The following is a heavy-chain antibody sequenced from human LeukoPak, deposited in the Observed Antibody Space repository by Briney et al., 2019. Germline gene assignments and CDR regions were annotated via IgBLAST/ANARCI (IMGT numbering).Heavy chain of an antibody. CDR1: GFTFSSYS. V-gene: IGHV3-21*01. CDR2: ISSSSSYI. J-gene: IGHJ6*02. CDR3: ARDMAILVPAAMRGYYYGMDV. Sequence: GGSLRLSCAASGFTFSSYSMNWVRQAPGKGLEWVSSISSSSSYIYYADSVKGRFTISRDNAKNSLYLQMNSLGAEDTAVYYCARDMAILVPAAMRGYYYGMDVWGQGTTVTVSS. D-gene: IGHD2-2*01.